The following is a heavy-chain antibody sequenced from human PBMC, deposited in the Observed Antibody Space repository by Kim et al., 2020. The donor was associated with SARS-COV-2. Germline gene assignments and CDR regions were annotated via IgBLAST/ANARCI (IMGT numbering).Heavy chain of an antibody. CDR1: GYTFTGYY. Sequence: ASVKVSCKASGYTFTGYYMHWVRQAPGQGLEWMGWINPNSGGTNYAQKFQGRVTMTRDTSISPAYMELSRLRSDDTAVYYCARDVGYYYDSSGYPLDYWGQGTLFTVSS. J-gene: IGHJ4*02. D-gene: IGHD3-22*01. CDR2: INPNSGGT. CDR3: ARDVGYYYDSSGYPLDY. V-gene: IGHV1-2*02.